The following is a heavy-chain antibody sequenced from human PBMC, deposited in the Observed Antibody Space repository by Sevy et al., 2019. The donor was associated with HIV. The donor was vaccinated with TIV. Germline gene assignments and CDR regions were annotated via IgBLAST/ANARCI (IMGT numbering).Heavy chain of an antibody. CDR2: ISSSISYT. D-gene: IGHD3-22*01. J-gene: IGHJ4*02. V-gene: IGHV3-11*06. CDR1: GFTFSDYY. CDR3: ARDEGGNYDSSGYIQN. Sequence: GGSLRLSCAASGFTFSDYYMSWIRQAPGKGLEWVSYISSSISYTNYADSVKGRFTISRDNAKNSLYLQMNSLRAEDTAVYYCARDEGGNYDSSGYIQNWGQGTLVTVSS.